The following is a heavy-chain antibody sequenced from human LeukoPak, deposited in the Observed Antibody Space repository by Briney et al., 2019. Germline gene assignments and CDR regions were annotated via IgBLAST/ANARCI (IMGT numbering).Heavy chain of an antibody. CDR3: ARRHYGSGNIDS. D-gene: IGHD3-10*01. V-gene: IGHV4-39*01. CDR2: IYSNGRI. J-gene: IGHJ4*02. Sequence: SETLSLTCSVSSDSISSSSYLWVWVRQPPGKGLEWIGDIYSNGRISYNPSLKSRAAISVDTSKNQFSLNLSSVTAADTAVYYCARRHYGSGNIDSWGQGTLVTVSS. CDR1: SDSISSSSYL.